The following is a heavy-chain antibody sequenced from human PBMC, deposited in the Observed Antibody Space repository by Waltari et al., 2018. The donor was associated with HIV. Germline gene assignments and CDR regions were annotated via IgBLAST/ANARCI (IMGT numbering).Heavy chain of an antibody. J-gene: IGHJ3*01. CDR1: GYTFAAYY. D-gene: IGHD3-3*01. Sequence: QEHLIQSGPQVQKPGAPVRVSCLASGYTFAAYYMHWVRQSPGEGFEWLGRSFPRSAGTTYVQQFQCRVLMTLNISLNPAYRDLRDLTSGDTAVYFCAGAYFFEYSDYYSPALDWWGQGTTVIVSS. CDR3: AGAYFFEYSDYYSPALDW. CDR2: SFPRSAGT. V-gene: IGHV1-2*06.